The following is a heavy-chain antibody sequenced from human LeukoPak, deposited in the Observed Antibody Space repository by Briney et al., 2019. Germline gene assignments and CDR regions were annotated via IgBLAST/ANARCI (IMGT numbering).Heavy chain of an antibody. CDR3: ARAPLGAAAARFDY. D-gene: IGHD6-13*01. CDR1: GGSISSSSYY. CDR2: IYYSGST. V-gene: IGHV4-39*07. Sequence: SETLSLTCTVSGGSISSSSYYWGWIRQPPGKGLEWIGSIYYSGSTYYNPSLKSRVTISVDTSKNQFSLKLSSVTAADTAVYYCARAPLGAAAARFDYSGQGTLVTVSS. J-gene: IGHJ4*02.